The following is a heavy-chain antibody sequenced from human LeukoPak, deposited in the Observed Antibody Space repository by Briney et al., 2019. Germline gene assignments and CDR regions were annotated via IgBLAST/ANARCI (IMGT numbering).Heavy chain of an antibody. D-gene: IGHD6-19*01. V-gene: IGHV3-74*01. Sequence: KDDGSMTDYADSVKGRFTISRDNDKNTLYLRMDSLRAEDTAVYYCARVSSGEQWLAFDYWGQGTLVTVFS. CDR2: KDDGSMT. CDR3: ARVSSGEQWLAFDY. J-gene: IGHJ4*02.